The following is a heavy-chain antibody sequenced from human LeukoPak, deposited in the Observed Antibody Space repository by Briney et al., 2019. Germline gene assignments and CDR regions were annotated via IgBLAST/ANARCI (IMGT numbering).Heavy chain of an antibody. CDR1: GFTFSSYG. J-gene: IGHJ4*02. D-gene: IGHD5-18*01. Sequence: GGALRLSCAASGFTFSSYGMTWVRQAPGEGLEWVANIKHDGSEKYYVDSVKGRFTISRDISRNSLYLQMDSLRVEDTAMYYCARDSRGYSYGPNTDYWGQGTLVAVSS. CDR3: ARDSRGYSYGPNTDY. V-gene: IGHV3-7*01. CDR2: IKHDGSEK.